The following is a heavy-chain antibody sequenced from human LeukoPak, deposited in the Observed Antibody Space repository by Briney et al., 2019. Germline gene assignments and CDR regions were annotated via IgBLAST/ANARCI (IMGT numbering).Heavy chain of an antibody. V-gene: IGHV3-30*18. CDR2: ISYDGSNK. CDR1: GFTFSSYG. Sequence: GGSLRLSCAASGFTFSSYGMHWVRQAPGKGLEWVAVISYDGSNKYYADSVKGRFTISRDNSKNTLYLQMNSLRAEDTAVYYCAKDRGPGGGGWNDAFDIWGQGTMVTVSS. D-gene: IGHD6-19*01. CDR3: AKDRGPGGGGWNDAFDI. J-gene: IGHJ3*02.